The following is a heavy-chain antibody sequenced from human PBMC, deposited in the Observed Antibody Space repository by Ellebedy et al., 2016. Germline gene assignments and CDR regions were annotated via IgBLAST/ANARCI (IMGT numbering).Heavy chain of an antibody. CDR1: GFTFSSYA. Sequence: GGSLRLXCAASGFTFSSYAMSWVRQAPGKGLEWVSAISGSGGSTYYADSVKGRFTISRDNSKNTLYLQMDSLRAEDTAVYYCARDQYGDYGMDVWGQGTTVTVSS. CDR3: ARDQYGDYGMDV. CDR2: ISGSGGST. D-gene: IGHD4-17*01. J-gene: IGHJ6*02. V-gene: IGHV3-23*01.